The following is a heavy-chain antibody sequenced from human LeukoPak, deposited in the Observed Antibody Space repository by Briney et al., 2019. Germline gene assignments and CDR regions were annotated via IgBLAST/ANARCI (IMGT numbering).Heavy chain of an antibody. CDR3: ARDQGYCSSTTCYALGAYFDY. CDR1: GGTLSSYA. V-gene: IGHV1-69*01. J-gene: IGHJ4*02. D-gene: IGHD2-2*01. Sequence: ASVKVSCKASGGTLSSYAISWVRQAPGQGLEWVGGIIPIFGTANYAQKFQGRVTITADESTSTAYMELSSLRSEDTAVYYCARDQGYCSSTTCYALGAYFDYWGQGTLVSVSS. CDR2: IIPIFGTA.